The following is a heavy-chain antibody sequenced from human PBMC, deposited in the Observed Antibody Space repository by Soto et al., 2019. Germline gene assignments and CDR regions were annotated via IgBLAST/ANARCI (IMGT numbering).Heavy chain of an antibody. Sequence: EVQLLESGGGLVQPGASLRLSCAASGFTFTTFDMSWARQAPGKGLEWVSVVRGRDGSTSYADSLKGRFTISKDSSKITLYLQMNSLRAEDTALYYCAKGAWLDYWGQGTLVTVSS. CDR2: VRGRDGST. J-gene: IGHJ4*02. CDR1: GFTFTTFD. D-gene: IGHD5-12*01. CDR3: AKGAWLDY. V-gene: IGHV3-23*01.